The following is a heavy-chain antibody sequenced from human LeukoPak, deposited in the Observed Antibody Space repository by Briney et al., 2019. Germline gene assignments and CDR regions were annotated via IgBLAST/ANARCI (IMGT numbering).Heavy chain of an antibody. CDR1: GFTFSSYW. D-gene: IGHD1-26*01. CDR3: ARDPVEWELLLDY. J-gene: IGHJ4*02. V-gene: IGHV3-7*01. Sequence: GGSLRLSCAASGFTFSSYWMGWVRQAPGKRLEWVANMNIDGSEKYYADSAKGQFTISRDNARNSVYLQMNSLRVEDTAVYYCARDPVEWELLLDYWGQGTLVTVSS. CDR2: MNIDGSEK.